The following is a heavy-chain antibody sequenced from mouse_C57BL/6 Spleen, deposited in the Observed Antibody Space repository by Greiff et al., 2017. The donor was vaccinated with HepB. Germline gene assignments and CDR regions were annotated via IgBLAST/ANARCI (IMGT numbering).Heavy chain of an antibody. Sequence: VQLQESGAELVRPGTSVKMSCKASGYTFTNYWIGWAKQRPGHGLEWIGDLYPGGGYTNYNEKFKGKATLTADKSSSTAYMQFSSLTSEDSAIYYCARSAYYSSMDYWGQGTSVTVSS. V-gene: IGHV1-63*01. CDR3: ARSAYYSSMDY. D-gene: IGHD2-12*01. J-gene: IGHJ4*01. CDR2: LYPGGGYT. CDR1: GYTFTNYW.